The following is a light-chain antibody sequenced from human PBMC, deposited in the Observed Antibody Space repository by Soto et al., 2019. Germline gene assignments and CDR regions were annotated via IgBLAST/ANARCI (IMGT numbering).Light chain of an antibody. Sequence: QSALTQPASVSGSPGQSITISCTGTSGDVGTYNYVSWYQQHPGKAPKLIIYEVSNRPSGVSNRFSGSKSGNTASLTISGLQAEDEADYYCSSYTSSTDYVFXTGTKVTVL. CDR2: EVS. J-gene: IGLJ1*01. CDR3: SSYTSSTDYV. V-gene: IGLV2-14*01. CDR1: SGDVGTYNY.